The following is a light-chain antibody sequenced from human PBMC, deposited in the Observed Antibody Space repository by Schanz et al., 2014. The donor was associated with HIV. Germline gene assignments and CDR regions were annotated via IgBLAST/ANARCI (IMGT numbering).Light chain of an antibody. V-gene: IGLV1-40*01. J-gene: IGLJ3*02. Sequence: QSVLTQPPSVSGAPGQGVTISCTGSNSNIGARYDVHWYQQLPGTAPKLVIYGNKNRPSGVPDRFSGSKSGTSASLAISGLQSEDEADYYCAAWDDSLNGLVFGGGTKLTVL. CDR1: NSNIGARYD. CDR2: GNK. CDR3: AAWDDSLNGLV.